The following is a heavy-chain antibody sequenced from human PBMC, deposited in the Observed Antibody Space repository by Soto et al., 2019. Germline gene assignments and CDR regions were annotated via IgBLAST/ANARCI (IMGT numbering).Heavy chain of an antibody. CDR1: GFTFSSYA. J-gene: IGHJ4*02. D-gene: IGHD6-19*01. CDR3: AKAPMDSSGWSWYFDY. Sequence: GGSLRLSCAASGFTFSSYAMSWVRQAPGKGLEWVSAISGSGGSTYYADSVKGRFTISRDNSKNTLYLQMNSLRAEDTAVYYCAKAPMDSSGWSWYFDYWGQGTLVTVSS. CDR2: ISGSGGST. V-gene: IGHV3-23*01.